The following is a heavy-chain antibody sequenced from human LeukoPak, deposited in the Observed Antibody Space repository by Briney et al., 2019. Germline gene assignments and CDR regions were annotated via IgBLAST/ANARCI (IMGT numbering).Heavy chain of an antibody. J-gene: IGHJ3*02. D-gene: IGHD3-9*01. Sequence: GASVKVSCKASGYTFTSYGISWVRQAPGQGLEWMGWISAYNGNTNYAQKLQGRVTMTTDTSTSTAYMELRSLRSDDTAVYYCARDQNDIYPPTYLPDAFDIWGQGTMVTVSS. CDR3: ARDQNDIYPPTYLPDAFDI. CDR2: ISAYNGNT. V-gene: IGHV1-18*01. CDR1: GYTFTSYG.